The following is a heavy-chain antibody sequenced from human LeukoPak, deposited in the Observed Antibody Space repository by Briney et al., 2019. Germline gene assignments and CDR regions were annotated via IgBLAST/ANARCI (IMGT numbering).Heavy chain of an antibody. CDR1: GGSISSYY. V-gene: IGHV4-59*01. CDR2: IYYSGST. J-gene: IGHJ3*02. D-gene: IGHD3-3*01. Sequence: SETLSLTCTVSGGSISSYYWSWIRQPPGKGLEWIGYIYYSGSTNYNPSLKSRVTISVDTSKNQFSLKLSSVTAADTAVYYCARASFWSGYHRVDAFDIWGQGTMVTVSS. CDR3: ARASFWSGYHRVDAFDI.